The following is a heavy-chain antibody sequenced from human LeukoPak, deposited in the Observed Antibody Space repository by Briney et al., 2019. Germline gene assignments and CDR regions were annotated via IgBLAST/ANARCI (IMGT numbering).Heavy chain of an antibody. V-gene: IGHV4-59*08. CDR3: ARQKQLWSLDY. J-gene: IGHJ4*02. Sequence: SETLSLTCTVSGGSISSYYWSWIRQPPGKGLEWIGYIYYSGSTNYNPSLKSRVTISVDTSKNQFSLKLSSVTAADTAVYYCARQKQLWSLDYWGQGTLVTVSS. CDR1: GGSISSYY. CDR2: IYYSGST. D-gene: IGHD5-18*01.